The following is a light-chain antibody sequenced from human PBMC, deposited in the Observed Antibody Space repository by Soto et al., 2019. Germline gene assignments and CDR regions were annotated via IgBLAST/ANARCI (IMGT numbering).Light chain of an antibody. V-gene: IGLV2-11*01. J-gene: IGLJ1*01. Sequence: QSVLAQPRSVSGSPGQSVTISCTGTSSDVGGYSYVSWYQQHPDKAPKVMIHDVSKRPSGVPDRFSGSKSGNTASLTISGLQAEDEADYYCCSYAGTFTYLFGTGPKVTVL. CDR3: CSYAGTFTYL. CDR2: DVS. CDR1: SSDVGGYSY.